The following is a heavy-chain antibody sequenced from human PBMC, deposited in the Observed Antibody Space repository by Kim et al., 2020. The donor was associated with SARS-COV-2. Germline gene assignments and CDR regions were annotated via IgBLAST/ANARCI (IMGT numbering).Heavy chain of an antibody. V-gene: IGHV3-30*04. D-gene: IGHD3-9*01. CDR2: ISYDGNNK. CDR1: GFTFSSYT. Sequence: GGSLRLSCAASGFTFSSYTMHWVRQTPGKGLEWMTLISYDGNNKYYADSMKGRFTISRDNSKNTLYLQMNSLRTEDTAVYYCARDPYYDILTGSPPYFDYWGQGTLVTVSS. CDR3: ARDPYYDILTGSPPYFDY. J-gene: IGHJ4*02.